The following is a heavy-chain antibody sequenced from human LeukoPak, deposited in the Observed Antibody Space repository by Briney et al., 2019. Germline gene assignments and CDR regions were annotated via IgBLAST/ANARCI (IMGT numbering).Heavy chain of an antibody. CDR2: IYHSGST. D-gene: IGHD3/OR15-3a*01. J-gene: IGHJ4*02. CDR3: ARQTGSGLFILP. CDR1: GYSISSGYY. Sequence: SETLSLTCTVSGYSISSGYYWGWIRQPPGKGLEWIGSIYHSGSTYYNPSLKSQVSISIDTSKNQFSLKLTSVTAADTAVYYCARQTGSGLFILPGGQGTLVTVSS. V-gene: IGHV4-38-2*02.